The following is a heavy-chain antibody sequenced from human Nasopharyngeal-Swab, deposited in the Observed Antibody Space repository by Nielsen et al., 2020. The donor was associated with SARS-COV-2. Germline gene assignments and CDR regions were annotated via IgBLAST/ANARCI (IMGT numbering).Heavy chain of an antibody. V-gene: IGHV4-31*03. Sequence: SETLSLTCTVSGASISSGGYYWSWIRQHPGKGLEWIGYIYNSGSTYYNPSLKSRFTISVDTSKNQFSLKLRSVTAADTAVYYCARSSNYYYGSGSFIDYWGQGTLVTVSS. CDR1: GASISSGGYY. CDR2: IYNSGST. CDR3: ARSSNYYYGSGSFIDY. D-gene: IGHD3-10*01. J-gene: IGHJ4*02.